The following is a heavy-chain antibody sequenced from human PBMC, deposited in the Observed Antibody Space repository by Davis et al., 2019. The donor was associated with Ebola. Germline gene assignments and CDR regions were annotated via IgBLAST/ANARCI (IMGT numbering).Heavy chain of an antibody. V-gene: IGHV1-8*01. CDR1: GYTFTSYD. J-gene: IGHJ6*02. CDR2: MNPNSGNT. D-gene: IGHD6-13*01. CDR3: ARTLRQQLARGYHYYYGMDV. Sequence: ASVKVSCKASGYTFTSYDINWVRQATGQGLEWMGWMNPNSGNTGYAQKFQGRVTMTRNTSISTAYMELSSLRSEDTAVYYCARTLRQQLARGYHYYYGMDVWGQGTTVTVSS.